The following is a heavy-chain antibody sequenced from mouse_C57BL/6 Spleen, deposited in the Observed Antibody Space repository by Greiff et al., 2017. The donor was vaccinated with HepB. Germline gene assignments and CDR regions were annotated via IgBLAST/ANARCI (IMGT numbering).Heavy chain of an antibody. Sequence: QVQLQQPGAELVKPGASVKLSCKASGYTFTSYWMQWVKQRPGQGLEWIGEIDPSDSYTNYNQKFKGKATLTVDTSSSTAYMQLSSLTSEDSAVYYCARGQLRLQVAYWGQGTLVTVSA. J-gene: IGHJ3*01. D-gene: IGHD3-2*02. CDR1: GYTFTSYW. CDR3: ARGQLRLQVAY. CDR2: IDPSDSYT. V-gene: IGHV1-50*01.